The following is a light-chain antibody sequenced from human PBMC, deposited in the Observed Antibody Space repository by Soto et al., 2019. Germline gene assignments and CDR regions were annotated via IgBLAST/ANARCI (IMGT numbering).Light chain of an antibody. CDR2: DAS. J-gene: IGKJ4*01. Sequence: EIVMTQSPATLSVSPGERATLSCRASQSVSSNLAWYQQKPGQAPRLLIYDASTRATGIPATFSGSGSGTEFTRTISRLQSEDSAVYYCQQYNNWPLTFGGGTKVEIK. V-gene: IGKV3-15*01. CDR1: QSVSSN. CDR3: QQYNNWPLT.